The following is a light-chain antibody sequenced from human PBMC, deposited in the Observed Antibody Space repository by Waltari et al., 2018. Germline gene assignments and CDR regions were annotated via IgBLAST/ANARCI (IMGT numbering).Light chain of an antibody. Sequence: QSVLTQTPSVSGAPGQRVTISCTGSSSHIGAGSDAQWYQQLPGTAPKLLIYGNSNRPSGVPDRLSGSKSGSSASLAITGLQAEDEADYYCQSYDRSLSGWVFGGGTKLTVL. CDR2: GNS. CDR1: SSHIGAGSD. CDR3: QSYDRSLSGWV. J-gene: IGLJ3*02. V-gene: IGLV1-40*01.